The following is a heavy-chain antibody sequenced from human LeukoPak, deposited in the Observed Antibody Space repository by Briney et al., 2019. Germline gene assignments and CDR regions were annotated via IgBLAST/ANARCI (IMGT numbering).Heavy chain of an antibody. Sequence: PSETLTLTCTVSGGCISSYYWSWIRQPPGKGLEWIGYIYYSGSTNYNPSLKSRVTISVDTSKNQFSLILISVSAADTAVYYCARLSGDGYSVDYWGQGTLVTVSS. CDR3: ARLSGDGYSVDY. V-gene: IGHV4-59*08. J-gene: IGHJ4*02. D-gene: IGHD5-24*01. CDR1: GGCISSYY. CDR2: IYYSGST.